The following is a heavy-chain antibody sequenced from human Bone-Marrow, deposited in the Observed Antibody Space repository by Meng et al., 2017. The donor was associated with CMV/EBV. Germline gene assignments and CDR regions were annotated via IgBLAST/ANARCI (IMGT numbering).Heavy chain of an antibody. Sequence: GGSLRLSCAASGFTVSSNYMSWVRQAPGKGLEWVSVIYSGGSTDYADSVKGRFTNSRDNSKNTLYLQMNSLRAEDTAFYYRATGHGDGYNARFDYWGQGALVTVSS. D-gene: IGHD5-24*01. J-gene: IGHJ4*02. CDR1: GFTVSSNY. V-gene: IGHV3-53*01. CDR3: ATGHGDGYNARFDY. CDR2: IYSGGST.